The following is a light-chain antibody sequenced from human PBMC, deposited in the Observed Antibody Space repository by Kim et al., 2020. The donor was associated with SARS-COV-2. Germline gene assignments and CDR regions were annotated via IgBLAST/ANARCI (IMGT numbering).Light chain of an antibody. CDR3: LQHNTYPIT. CDR2: GAS. V-gene: IGKV1-17*01. CDR1: QGIRYD. Sequence: ASAGDRVTITCRASQGIRYDLRWYQQKPGKAPKRLIYGASRLRSGVPARFSGGGSGTEFTLTISSLQPEDFVTYYCLQHNTYPITFGGGTRVDIK. J-gene: IGKJ4*01.